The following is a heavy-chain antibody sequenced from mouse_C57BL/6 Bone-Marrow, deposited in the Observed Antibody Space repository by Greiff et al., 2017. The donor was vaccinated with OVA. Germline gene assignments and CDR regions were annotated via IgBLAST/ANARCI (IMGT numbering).Heavy chain of an antibody. CDR3: ARANHYYGSSYGWYFDV. D-gene: IGHD1-1*01. J-gene: IGHJ1*03. CDR2: IYPRDGST. Sequence: QVQLQQSGPELVKPGASVKLSCKASGYTFTSYDINWVKQRPGQGLEWIGWIYPRDGSTKYNEKFKGKATLTVDTSSSTAYMELHSLTSEDSAVYFCARANHYYGSSYGWYFDVWGTGTTVTVSS. CDR1: GYTFTSYD. V-gene: IGHV1-85*01.